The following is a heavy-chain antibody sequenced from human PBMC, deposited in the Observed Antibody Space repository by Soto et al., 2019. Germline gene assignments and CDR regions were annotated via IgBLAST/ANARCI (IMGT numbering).Heavy chain of an antibody. Sequence: QVQLQESGPGLVKPSQTLSLTCTVSGGSISDGAYYWSWIRQPPGKGLEWIGHIYDSGNTYNNTSLKSRLTISVDTSQNHYSLNLNSVTAADTAGYYCASGLSGDKVDQWGQGTLVTVSS. CDR2: IYDSGNT. CDR3: ASGLSGDKVDQ. V-gene: IGHV4-30-4*01. CDR1: GGSISDGAYY. D-gene: IGHD2-21*01. J-gene: IGHJ4*02.